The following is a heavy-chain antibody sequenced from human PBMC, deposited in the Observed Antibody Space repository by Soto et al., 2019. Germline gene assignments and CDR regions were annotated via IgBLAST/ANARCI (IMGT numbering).Heavy chain of an antibody. CDR1: VGSIISSSYY. CDR2: IYYSGST. CDR3: ATPSSSSLDY. Sequence: SETLSLTCTVSVGSIISSSYYWGWIRQPPGKGLEWIGSIYYSGSTYYNPSLKSRVTISVDTSKNQFSLKLSSVTAADTAVYYCATPSSSSLDYWGQGALVTVSS. D-gene: IGHD6-6*01. J-gene: IGHJ4*02. V-gene: IGHV4-39*01.